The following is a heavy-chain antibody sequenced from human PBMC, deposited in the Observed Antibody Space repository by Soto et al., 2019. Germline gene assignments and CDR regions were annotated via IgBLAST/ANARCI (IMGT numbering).Heavy chain of an antibody. J-gene: IGHJ4*02. CDR3: ARVRTPNFYDSSGFFDY. CDR1: GGTFSSYA. V-gene: IGHV1-69*13. D-gene: IGHD3-22*01. Sequence: SVKVSCKASGGTFSSYAISWVRQAPGQGLEWMGGIIPIFGTANYAQKFQGRVTITADESTSTAYMELSSLRSEDTAVYYCARVRTPNFYDSSGFFDYWGQGTLVTVSS. CDR2: IIPIFGTA.